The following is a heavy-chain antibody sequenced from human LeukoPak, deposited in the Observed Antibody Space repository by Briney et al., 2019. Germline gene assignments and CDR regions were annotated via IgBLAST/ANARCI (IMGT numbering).Heavy chain of an antibody. CDR3: ARQTPFLTLDY. J-gene: IGHJ4*02. D-gene: IGHD1-14*01. CDR2: IYYSGST. V-gene: IGHV4-30-4*01. Sequence: TSETLSLTCTVSGGSISSGDYYWSWIRQPPGKGLEWIGYIYYSGSTYYNPSLKSRVTISVDTSKNQFSLKLSSVTAADTAVYYCARQTPFLTLDYWGQGTLVTVSS. CDR1: GGSISSGDYY.